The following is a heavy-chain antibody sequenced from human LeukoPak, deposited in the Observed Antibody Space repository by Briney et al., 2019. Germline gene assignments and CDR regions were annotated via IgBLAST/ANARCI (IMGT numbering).Heavy chain of an antibody. J-gene: IGHJ4*02. D-gene: IGHD2/OR15-2a*01. Sequence: PSVTLAVSCTVSGRCIGSGGYYWSWIRQQPRKGLEWIGYIYYSGSTYYNPSLKSRVTISVDTSKNQFSLKLSSVTAADTAVYYCARDAIDWGQGTLVTVSS. CDR3: ARDAID. V-gene: IGHV4-31*03. CDR2: IYYSGST. CDR1: GRCIGSGGYY.